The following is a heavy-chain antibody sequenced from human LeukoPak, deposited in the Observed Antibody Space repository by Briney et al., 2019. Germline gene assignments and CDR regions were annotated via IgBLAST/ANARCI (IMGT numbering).Heavy chain of an antibody. J-gene: IGHJ4*02. D-gene: IGHD5-12*01. Sequence: GGALRLSCAASGFTFSDYYMSWIRQAPGKGLEWVSYISSSGSTIYYADSVKGRFTISRDNAKNSLYLQMNSLRAEDTAVYYRAREWWLRFFDYWGQGTLVTVSS. CDR2: ISSSGSTI. V-gene: IGHV3-11*04. CDR1: GFTFSDYY. CDR3: AREWWLRFFDY.